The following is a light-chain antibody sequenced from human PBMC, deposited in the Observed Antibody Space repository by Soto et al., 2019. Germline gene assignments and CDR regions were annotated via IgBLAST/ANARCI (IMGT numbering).Light chain of an antibody. CDR3: KNYNGH. CDR2: MAS. CDR1: EGISRW. Sequence: DIQMTQSPTTLSASVGDRVTITCRASEGISRWLAWFQQKPGKAPKMLIYMASSLERGVPSRFSGSGSGTESTLTISSLQPDDFATYYCKNYNGHFGQGTKV. J-gene: IGKJ1*01. V-gene: IGKV1-5*03.